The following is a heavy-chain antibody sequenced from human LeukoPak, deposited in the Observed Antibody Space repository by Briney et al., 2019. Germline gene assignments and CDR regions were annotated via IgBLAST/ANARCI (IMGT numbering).Heavy chain of an antibody. D-gene: IGHD1-26*01. V-gene: IGHV4-31*03. CDR1: GGSISSDGYY. CDR3: ARGLGPIDNWFDP. J-gene: IGHJ5*02. Sequence: SETLSLTCTVSGGSISSDGYYWSWIRQPPGKGLEWIGAIYYTGSTYYNPSLKSRATISVDTSKNHFSLKLTSVTAADTAVYYCARGLGPIDNWFDPWGQGTLVTVSS. CDR2: IYYTGST.